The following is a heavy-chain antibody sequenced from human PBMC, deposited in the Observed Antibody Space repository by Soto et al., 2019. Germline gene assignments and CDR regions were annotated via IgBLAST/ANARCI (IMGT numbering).Heavy chain of an antibody. CDR3: ARDSITYYYDSSGYPKGPEGYYGMDV. J-gene: IGHJ6*02. D-gene: IGHD3-22*01. CDR2: ISSSSSYI. Sequence: PVGSLRLSCAASGFTFSSYSMNWVRQAPGKGLEWVSSISSSSSYIYYADSVKGRFTISRDNAKNSLYLQMNSLRAEDTAVYYCARDSITYYYDSSGYPKGPEGYYGMDVWGQGTTVTVSS. CDR1: GFTFSSYS. V-gene: IGHV3-21*01.